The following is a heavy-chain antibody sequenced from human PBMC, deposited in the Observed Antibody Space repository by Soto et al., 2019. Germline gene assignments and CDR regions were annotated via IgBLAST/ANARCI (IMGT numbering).Heavy chain of an antibody. CDR2: INDSGNI. Sequence: QVQLQQWGAGLLKPSETLSLTCAVYGGSFSGYQWTWIRQTPERGLEWIGEINDSGNINYNPSLKHAGTILADTDKKQISLRLSSVTGADTAVYYCARGLILWFGELSPRGGYYYYMAVWGKGTTVTVSS. CDR3: ARGLILWFGELSPRGGYYYYMAV. J-gene: IGHJ6*03. V-gene: IGHV4-34*02. D-gene: IGHD3-10*01. CDR1: GGSFSGYQ.